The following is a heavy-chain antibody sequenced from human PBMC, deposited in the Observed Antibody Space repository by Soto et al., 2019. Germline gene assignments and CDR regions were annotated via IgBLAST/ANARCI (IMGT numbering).Heavy chain of an antibody. CDR3: ARDKITGLLDY. CDR1: GGSISNSSYY. D-gene: IGHD2-8*02. J-gene: IGHJ4*02. CDR2: IFYSGST. V-gene: IGHV4-39*02. Sequence: SETLSLTCTVSGGSISNSSYYRVLIRQPPGKGLEWIGSIFYSGSTYYNPSLKSRVTISVDTSKNPFSLKLTSVTAADTAGYYCARDKITGLLDYWGQGTLVTVS.